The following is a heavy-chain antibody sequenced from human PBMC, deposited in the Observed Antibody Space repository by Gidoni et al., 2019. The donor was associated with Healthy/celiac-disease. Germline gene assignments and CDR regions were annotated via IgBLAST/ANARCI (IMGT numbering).Heavy chain of an antibody. D-gene: IGHD2-8*01. J-gene: IGHJ3*02. CDR2: IIPIFGTA. CDR1: GGTFSSYA. CDR3: ARAGHNRGIVLMVYAYAFDI. Sequence: QVQLVQSGAEVKKPGSSVKVSCKASGGTFSSYAISWVRRAPGQGLEWMGGVRQPPVQGLEWMGGIIPIFGTANYAQKFQGRVTITADKSTSTAYMELSSLRSEDTAVYYCARAGHNRGIVLMVYAYAFDIWGQGTMVTVSS. V-gene: IGHV1-69*06.